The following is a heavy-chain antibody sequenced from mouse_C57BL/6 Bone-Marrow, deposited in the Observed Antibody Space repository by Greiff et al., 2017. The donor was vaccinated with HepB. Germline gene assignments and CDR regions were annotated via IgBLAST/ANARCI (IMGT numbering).Heavy chain of an antibody. D-gene: IGHD1-1*01. CDR1: GYAFSSSW. CDR3: ARGGNGSPWFAY. J-gene: IGHJ3*01. V-gene: IGHV1-82*01. CDR2: IYPGDGDT. Sequence: VKLMESGPELVKPGASVKISCKASGYAFSSSWMNWVKQRPGKGLEWIGRIYPGDGDTNYNGKFKGKATLTADKSSSTAYMQLSSLTSEDSAVYFCARGGNGSPWFAYWGQGTLVTVSA.